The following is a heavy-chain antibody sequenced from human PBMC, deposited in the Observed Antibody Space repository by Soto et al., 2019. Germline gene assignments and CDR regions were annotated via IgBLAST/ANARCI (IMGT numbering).Heavy chain of an antibody. V-gene: IGHV5-51*01. J-gene: IGHJ4*02. CDR3: ARVEGRDELIAAAGPLDY. CDR2: IYPGDSDT. CDR1: GYSFTNYW. D-gene: IGHD6-25*01. Sequence: GESLKISCKGSGYSFTNYWIGWVRQMPGKGLQCMGIIYPGDSDTRYSPSFQGQVTISVAKSISTAYLQWSSLKASDTAIYFCARVEGRDELIAAAGPLDYWSQGTLVTVSS.